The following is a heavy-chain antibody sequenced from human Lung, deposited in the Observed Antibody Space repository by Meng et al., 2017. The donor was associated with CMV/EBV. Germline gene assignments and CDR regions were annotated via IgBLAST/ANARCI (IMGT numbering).Heavy chain of an antibody. CDR2: ITPSSGGT. CDR3: VRTGCSSSSCYDY. CDR1: GYTFTGYY. D-gene: IGHD2-2*01. Sequence: QVQLGQSGAEVDKPGASVKGSCKASGYTFTGYYMHWLRQAPGQGLEWVGRITPSSGGTTYAQKFQGRVTMTRDTSISTAYMELSSLRSDDAAIYYCVRTGCSSSSCYDYWGQGTLVTVSS. J-gene: IGHJ4*02. V-gene: IGHV1-2*06.